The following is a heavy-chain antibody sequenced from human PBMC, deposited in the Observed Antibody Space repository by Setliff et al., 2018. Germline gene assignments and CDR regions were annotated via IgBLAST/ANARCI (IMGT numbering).Heavy chain of an antibody. CDR3: AALDWGENFYNVDV. V-gene: IGHV3-74*01. CDR1: GFTFSTYW. Sequence: GGSLRLSCAASGFTFSTYWMSWVRQAPGKGLEWVSRINGDATIAHYADSVKGRFTISRDNARNALYPQMVSLRGEDTGVYFCAALDWGENFYNVDVWGKGTTVTVSS. D-gene: IGHD7-27*01. J-gene: IGHJ6*03. CDR2: INGDATIA.